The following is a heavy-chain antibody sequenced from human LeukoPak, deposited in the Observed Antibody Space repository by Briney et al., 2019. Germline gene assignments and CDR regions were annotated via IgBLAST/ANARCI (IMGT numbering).Heavy chain of an antibody. V-gene: IGHV3-15*05. CDR3: TTELRWELVDVDQ. CDR2: IKSKIDGGTT. D-gene: IGHD1-26*01. J-gene: IGHJ4*02. Sequence: SGGSLRLSCAASGFTFSNAWMRWVRQAPGKGLEWVGRIKSKIDGGTTDYAAPVKGRFTISRDDSKNTLYLQMNSLKTEDTAVYYCTTELRWELVDVDQWGRGTLVTVSS. CDR1: GFTFSNAW.